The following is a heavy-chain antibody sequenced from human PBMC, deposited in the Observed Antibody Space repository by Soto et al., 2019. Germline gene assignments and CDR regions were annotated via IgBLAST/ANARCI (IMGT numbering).Heavy chain of an antibody. D-gene: IGHD6-13*01. CDR3: ARNLAGAFYYYGMDV. J-gene: IGHJ6*02. V-gene: IGHV1-69*13. CDR2: IIPIFGTA. CDR1: GGTFSSYA. Sequence: PSVKVSCKASGGTFSSYAISWVRQAPGQGLEWMGGIIPIFGTANYAQKFQGRVTITADESTSTAYMELSSLRSEDTAVYYCARNLAGAFYYYGMDVWGQGTTVTVSS.